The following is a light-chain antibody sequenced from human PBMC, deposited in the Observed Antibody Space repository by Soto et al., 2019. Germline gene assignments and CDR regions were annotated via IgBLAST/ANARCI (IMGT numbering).Light chain of an antibody. CDR1: SYNIGAGYD. Sequence: QSVLTQPPSVSGAPGQRVTISCTGSSYNIGAGYDVHWYQQLPGTAPKLLIYGNSNRPSGVPDRFSSSKSGTSASLAITGLQAEDEADYYCQSYDSSLSVVFGGGTKLTVL. V-gene: IGLV1-40*01. CDR3: QSYDSSLSVV. CDR2: GNS. J-gene: IGLJ2*01.